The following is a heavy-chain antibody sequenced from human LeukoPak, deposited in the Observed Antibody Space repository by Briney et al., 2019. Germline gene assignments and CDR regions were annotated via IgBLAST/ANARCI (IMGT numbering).Heavy chain of an antibody. V-gene: IGHV1-69*01. Sequence: SVKVSCKASGDTFSSYAISWVRQAPGQGLEWMGGIIPIFGTANYAQKFQGRVTITADESTSTAYMELSSLRSEDTAVYYCARVFGGAGDYDDYWGQGTLVTVSS. CDR3: ARVFGGAGDYDDY. D-gene: IGHD3-10*01. CDR2: IIPIFGTA. J-gene: IGHJ4*02. CDR1: GDTFSSYA.